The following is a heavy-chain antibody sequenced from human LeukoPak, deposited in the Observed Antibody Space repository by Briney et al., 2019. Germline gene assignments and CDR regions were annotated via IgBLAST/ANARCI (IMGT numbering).Heavy chain of an antibody. V-gene: IGHV3-74*01. CDR1: GFTFSSYW. J-gene: IGHJ4*02. D-gene: IGHD1-1*01. Sequence: GRPLRLSCAASGFTFSSYWMHWVRQAPGKGLVWVSRINSDGSSTSYADSVKGRFTISRDNAKNTLYLQMNSPRAEDTAVYYCARGTTGTTAEFDYWGQGTLVTVSS. CDR3: ARGTTGTTAEFDY. CDR2: INSDGSST.